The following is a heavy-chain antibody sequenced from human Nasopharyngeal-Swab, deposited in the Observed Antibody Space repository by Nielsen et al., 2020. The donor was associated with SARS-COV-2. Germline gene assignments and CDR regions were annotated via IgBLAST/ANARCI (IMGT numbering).Heavy chain of an antibody. CDR1: GYTFTSNG. CDR3: ARGRRYYYDSSGPLSDFDD. D-gene: IGHD3-22*01. Sequence: ASVKVSCKASGYTFTSNGISWVRQAPGQGLEWMGWISAYNGNTNYAQKLQGRVTMTTDTSTSTAYMELRSLRSDDTAVYYCARGRRYYYDSSGPLSDFDDWGQGTLVTVSS. J-gene: IGHJ4*02. CDR2: ISAYNGNT. V-gene: IGHV1-18*01.